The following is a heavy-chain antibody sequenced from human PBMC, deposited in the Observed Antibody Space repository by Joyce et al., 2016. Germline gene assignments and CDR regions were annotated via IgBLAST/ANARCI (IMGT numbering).Heavy chain of an antibody. D-gene: IGHD6-19*01. CDR3: ARGLQGSGGYWGIYGLDV. CDR1: GYNFVDHY. CDR2: INPKSGGT. J-gene: IGHJ6*02. Sequence: QVQLVQSGAEVKKPGASVKVSCKSSGYNFVDHYIHWVRQAPGQGLEWMGWINPKSGGTKYAEKFQGRVTLNTDTSRSTAYLELSRLRFDDTAVYYWARGLQGSGGYWGIYGLDVWGQGTTVAVSS. V-gene: IGHV1-2*02.